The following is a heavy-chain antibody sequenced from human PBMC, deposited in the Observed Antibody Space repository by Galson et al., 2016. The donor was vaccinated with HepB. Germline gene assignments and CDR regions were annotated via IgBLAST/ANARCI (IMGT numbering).Heavy chain of an antibody. CDR2: ISAGGTGT. D-gene: IGHD3-22*01. J-gene: IGHJ4*01. CDR1: GFTFSSYA. Sequence: SLRLSCAASGFTFSSYAMTWVRQAPGKGLEWVSAISAGGTGTYYADSVKGRFTISRDNSKSTLYLRMNSLRAEDTAVYYCAKDAASFYSDSIAYYYDSWGRGTLVTVSS. V-gene: IGHV3-23*01. CDR3: AKDAASFYSDSIAYYYDS.